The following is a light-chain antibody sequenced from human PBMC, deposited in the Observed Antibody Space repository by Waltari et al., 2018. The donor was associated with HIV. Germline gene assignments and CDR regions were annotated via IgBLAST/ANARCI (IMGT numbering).Light chain of an antibody. CDR2: YDS. CDR1: NIEQKS. CDR3: QVWDLISDHWV. J-gene: IGLJ3*02. Sequence: SYVLTQPPSVSLGPGETARITCGGDNIEQKSVQWYHQKPGQAPVLVIYYDSDRPSGIPERFSGSNSGNTATLTIHRVEAGDEADYYCQVWDLISDHWVFGGGTRLTVL. V-gene: IGLV3-21*01.